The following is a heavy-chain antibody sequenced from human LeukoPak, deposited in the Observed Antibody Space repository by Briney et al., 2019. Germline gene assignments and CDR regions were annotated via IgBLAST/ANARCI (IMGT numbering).Heavy chain of an antibody. V-gene: IGHV1-3*01. J-gene: IGHJ5*02. CDR3: ARGGYSSWYGVIRGGQDWFDP. CDR1: GYTFTSYA. D-gene: IGHD6-13*01. Sequence: ASVKVSCKASGYTFTSYAMHWVRQAPGQRLEWMGWINAGNGNTKYSQEFQGRVTMTTDTSTSTAYMELRSLRSDDTAVYYCARGGYSSWYGVIRGGQDWFDPWGQGTLVTVSS. CDR2: INAGNGNT.